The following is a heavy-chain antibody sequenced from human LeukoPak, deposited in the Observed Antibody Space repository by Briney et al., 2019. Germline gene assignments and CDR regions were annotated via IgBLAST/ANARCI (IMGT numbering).Heavy chain of an antibody. CDR1: GFTFSTYN. Sequence: GGSLRLSCAASGFTFSTYNMNWVRQAPGKGLEWVSFISSGSRIIYYADSVKGRFTVSRDNAKNSLYLQMNSLRAEDTAVYYCARASRGNWFDPWGQGTLVTVSS. V-gene: IGHV3-48*01. J-gene: IGHJ5*02. D-gene: IGHD3-10*01. CDR3: ARASRGNWFDP. CDR2: ISSGSRII.